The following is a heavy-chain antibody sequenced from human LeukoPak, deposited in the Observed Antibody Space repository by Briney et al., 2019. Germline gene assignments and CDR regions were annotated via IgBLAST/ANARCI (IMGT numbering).Heavy chain of an antibody. CDR2: ISSDGSST. V-gene: IGHV3-74*01. CDR3: VRDSGSSEDYFDY. D-gene: IGHD1-26*01. Sequence: SGGSLRLSCAASGLTFRDHWMHWVRQAPGKGLVWVSRISSDGSSTNYADFVKGRFTISRDNAKNTVYLQMNSLRAEDTAVYYCVRDSGSSEDYFDYWGQGTLVTVSS. CDR1: GLTFRDHW. J-gene: IGHJ4*02.